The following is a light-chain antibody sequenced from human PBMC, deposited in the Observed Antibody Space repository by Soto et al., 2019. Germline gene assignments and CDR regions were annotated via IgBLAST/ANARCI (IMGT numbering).Light chain of an antibody. CDR1: QTVTSNY. CDR3: QQHGRSPIT. V-gene: IGKV3-20*01. J-gene: IGKJ5*01. CDR2: GAS. Sequence: EIVLTQSPGTLSLSPGERATVSCRPSQTVTSNYLAWYQQNPGQAPRLLIYGASTRAFGIPDRFRGSGSGTDFTLTISSLEPEDFAVYYCQQHGRSPITFGQGTRLEI.